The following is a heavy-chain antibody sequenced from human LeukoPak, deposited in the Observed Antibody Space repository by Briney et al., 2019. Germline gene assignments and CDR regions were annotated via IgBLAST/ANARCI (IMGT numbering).Heavy chain of an antibody. CDR3: VREDGH. CDR1: GYIFTGSY. Sequence: ASVKVSCKASGYIFTGSYIHWVRQAPGQGLEWMGWINPTSGDTNYAQNIQDRVTMTRDTSISTAYMDLSRLTFDDTAVYYCVREDGHWGQGTLVSVSS. D-gene: IGHD4-17*01. CDR2: INPTSGDT. V-gene: IGHV1-2*02. J-gene: IGHJ4*02.